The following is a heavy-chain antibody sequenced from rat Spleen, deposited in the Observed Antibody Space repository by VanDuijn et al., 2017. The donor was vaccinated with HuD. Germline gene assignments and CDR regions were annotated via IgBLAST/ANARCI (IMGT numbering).Heavy chain of an antibody. CDR2: ISYDGSST. V-gene: IGHV5-29*01. J-gene: IGHJ4*01. Sequence: EVQLVESDGGLVQPGRSLKLSCAASRFTFSDYYMAWVRQAPTKGLEWVATISYDGSSTYYRDSVKGRFTISRDNAKSTLYLQMNSLRSEDTATYYCARHNSGYVMDAWGQGASVTVSS. CDR3: ARHNSGYVMDA. CDR1: RFTFSDYY. D-gene: IGHD4-3*01.